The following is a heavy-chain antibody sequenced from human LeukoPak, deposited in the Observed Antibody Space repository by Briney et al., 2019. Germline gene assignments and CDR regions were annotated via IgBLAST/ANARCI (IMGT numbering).Heavy chain of an antibody. Sequence: SVKVSCKASGGTFSSYAISWVRQAPGQGLEWMGGIIPIFGTTNYARKFRGRVTLTADKSTRTAYMELSSLRSEDAAVYYCARDNDSRDPPHFDYWGQGTLVTVSS. J-gene: IGHJ4*02. D-gene: IGHD3-16*01. V-gene: IGHV1-69*06. CDR3: ARDNDSRDPPHFDY. CDR1: GGTFSSYA. CDR2: IIPIFGTT.